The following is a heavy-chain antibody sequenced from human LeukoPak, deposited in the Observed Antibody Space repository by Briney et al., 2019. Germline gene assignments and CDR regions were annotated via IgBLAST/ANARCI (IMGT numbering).Heavy chain of an antibody. CDR3: AKDLSPRGERIHHLQMRYDY. J-gene: IGHJ4*02. CDR2: ISGSGGST. Sequence: GGSLRLSCAASGFTFSSYAMSWVRQAPGKGLEWVSAISGSGGSTYYADSVKGRFTISRDNSKNTLYLQMNSLRAEDTAVYYCAKDLSPRGERIHHLQMRYDYWGQGTLVTVSS. CDR1: GFTFSSYA. V-gene: IGHV3-23*01. D-gene: IGHD1-1*01.